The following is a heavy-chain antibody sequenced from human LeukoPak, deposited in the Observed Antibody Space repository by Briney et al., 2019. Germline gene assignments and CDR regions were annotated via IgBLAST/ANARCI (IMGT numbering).Heavy chain of an antibody. CDR2: IIPIFGTA. CDR3: ARTKFPFNYYGSGSPDPYYFDY. V-gene: IGHV1-69*05. D-gene: IGHD3-10*01. J-gene: IGHJ4*02. Sequence: SVKVSCKASGGTFSSYAISWVRQAPGQGLEWMGGIIPIFGTANYAQKFQGRVTITTDESTSTAYMELSSLRSEDTAVYYCARTKFPFNYYGSGSPDPYYFDYWGQGTLVTVPS. CDR1: GGTFSSYA.